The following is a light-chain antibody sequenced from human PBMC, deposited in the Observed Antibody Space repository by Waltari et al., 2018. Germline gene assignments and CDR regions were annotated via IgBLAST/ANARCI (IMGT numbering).Light chain of an antibody. Sequence: VMTQSPESLAVSLGERAPINCKSSPSVLYSSNNKNYLAWYQQKPGQPPKLLIYWASTRESGVPDRFSGSGSGTDFTLTISSLQAEDVAVYYCQQYYDVPFAFGPGTKVNIK. V-gene: IGKV4-1*01. CDR3: QQYYDVPFA. CDR1: PSVLYSSNNKNY. J-gene: IGKJ3*01. CDR2: WAS.